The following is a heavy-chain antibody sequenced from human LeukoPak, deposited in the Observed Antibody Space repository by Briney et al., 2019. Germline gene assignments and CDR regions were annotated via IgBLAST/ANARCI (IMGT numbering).Heavy chain of an antibody. CDR2: IFSGGDT. J-gene: IGHJ6*02. Sequence: GGSLRLSCAASGFTVSNNYMNWVRQAPGKGLEWVSVIFSGGDTFYADSVQGRFTISRDNSKNTLYLQVNSLRAEDTAVYYCARAGAADSVPAAMFDYYYYGMDVWGQGTTVTVSS. CDR3: ARAGAADSVPAAMFDYYYYGMDV. V-gene: IGHV3-66*01. D-gene: IGHD2-2*01. CDR1: GFTVSNNY.